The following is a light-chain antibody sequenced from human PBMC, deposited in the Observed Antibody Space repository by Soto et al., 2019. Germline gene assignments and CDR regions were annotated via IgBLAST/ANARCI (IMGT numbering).Light chain of an antibody. V-gene: IGKV3-15*01. J-gene: IGKJ1*01. Sequence: EILMTQSPATLSVSPGERATLSCRASQSVSTNLAWYQQKPGQAPRLLIFGASTRATGIPARFSGSGSGTEFTLTISSLQSEDFAVYYCQQYSNWPPGTFGQGTKVDIK. CDR2: GAS. CDR1: QSVSTN. CDR3: QQYSNWPPGT.